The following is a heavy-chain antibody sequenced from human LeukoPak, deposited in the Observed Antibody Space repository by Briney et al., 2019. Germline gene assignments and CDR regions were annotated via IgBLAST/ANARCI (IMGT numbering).Heavy chain of an antibody. CDR3: ARGLRYSSGWYGY. V-gene: IGHV4-34*01. CDR2: IKHSGST. CDR1: GGSFSGYY. Sequence: PSETLSLTCAVYGGSFSGYYWSWIRQPPGKGLEWIGEIKHSGSTNYNPSLKSRVTISVDTSKNQFSLKLSSVTAADTAVYYCARGLRYSSGWYGYWGQGTLVTVSS. D-gene: IGHD6-19*01. J-gene: IGHJ4*02.